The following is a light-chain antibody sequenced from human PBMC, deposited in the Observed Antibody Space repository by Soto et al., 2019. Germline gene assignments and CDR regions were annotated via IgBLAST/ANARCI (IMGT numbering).Light chain of an antibody. J-gene: IGKJ1*01. CDR3: QQYDSNPST. V-gene: IGKV1-5*01. CDR1: QSISSW. Sequence: DIQMTQSPSTLSASVGDRVTITCRASQSISSWLAWYQQKPGKAPKRLIYAASSLESGVPSRSSGSRSGTDFTLTISTQQPDDFANYHCQQYDSNPSTFGQGTKV. CDR2: AAS.